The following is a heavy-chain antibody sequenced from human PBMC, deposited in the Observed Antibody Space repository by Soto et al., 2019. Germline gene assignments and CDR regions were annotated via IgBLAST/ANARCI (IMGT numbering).Heavy chain of an antibody. V-gene: IGHV4-39*01. CDR3: AIHPGYCSGGSCYSVPVFDY. CDR1: GFSIRSSTSS. CDR2: IYYSGNT. J-gene: IGHJ4*02. Sequence: SETLSLICTVSGFSIRSSTSSWGWIRQPPGKGLEWIGSIYYSGNTYYNPSLKSRVTISADTSQNQFSLDLTSVTATDTAVYFCAIHPGYCSGGSCYSVPVFDYWGQGTLVT. D-gene: IGHD2-15*01.